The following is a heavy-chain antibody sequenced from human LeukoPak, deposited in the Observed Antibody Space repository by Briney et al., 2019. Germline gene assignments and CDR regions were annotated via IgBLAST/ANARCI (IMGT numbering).Heavy chain of an antibody. Sequence: PGGSLRLSCAASGFTFSSYAMDWVRQAPGKGLEWVAVISYDGSNKYYADSVKGRFTISRDNSKNTLYLQMNSLRAEDTAVYYCARDREWLAGEGYLDYWGQGTLVTVSS. V-gene: IGHV3-30-3*01. J-gene: IGHJ4*02. D-gene: IGHD3-3*01. CDR3: ARDREWLAGEGYLDY. CDR1: GFTFSSYA. CDR2: ISYDGSNK.